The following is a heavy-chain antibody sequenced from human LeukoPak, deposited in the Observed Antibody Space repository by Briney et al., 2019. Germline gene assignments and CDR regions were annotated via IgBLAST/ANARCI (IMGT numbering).Heavy chain of an antibody. V-gene: IGHV3-7*01. J-gene: IGHJ6*03. Sequence: GGSLRLSCAASGFTFSSYWMSWVRQAPGKGLEWVANIKQDGSEKYYVDSVKGRFTISRDNAKNSLYLQMNSLRAEDTAVYYCATSYYYYYMDVWGKGTTVTISS. CDR1: GFTFSSYW. CDR3: ATSYYYYYMDV. CDR2: IKQDGSEK.